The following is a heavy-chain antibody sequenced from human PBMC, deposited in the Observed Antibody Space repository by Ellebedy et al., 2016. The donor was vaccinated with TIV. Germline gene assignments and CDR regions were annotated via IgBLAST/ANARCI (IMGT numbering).Heavy chain of an antibody. CDR2: ISDSGSTT. V-gene: IGHV3-23*01. D-gene: IGHD3-22*01. CDR1: GFTFSNNA. Sequence: GESLKISCVGSGFTFSNNAMSWVRQAPGKGLEWVSAISDSGSTTYYADSVKGRFTISRDNSKNTLYLRMDSLRVEDTAVYYCAKGRGGGSDTSAPRYYFDYWGLGTLVTVSS. J-gene: IGHJ4*02. CDR3: AKGRGGGSDTSAPRYYFDY.